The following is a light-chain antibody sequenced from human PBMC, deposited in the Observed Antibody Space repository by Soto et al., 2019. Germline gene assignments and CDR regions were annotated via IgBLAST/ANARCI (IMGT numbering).Light chain of an antibody. CDR1: QGISSY. V-gene: IGKV1-8*01. CDR2: AAS. CDR3: QKYNSARWT. Sequence: AIRMTQSPSSLSASTGDRVTITCRAGQGISSYLAWYQQKPGKAPKLLIYAASTLQSGVPSRFSGSGSGTDFTLTISSLQPEDVATYYCQKYNSARWTFGQGTKVDIK. J-gene: IGKJ1*01.